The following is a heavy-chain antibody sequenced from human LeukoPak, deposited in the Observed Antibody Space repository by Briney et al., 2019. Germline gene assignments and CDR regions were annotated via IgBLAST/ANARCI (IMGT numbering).Heavy chain of an antibody. Sequence: PSETLSLTCAVCGGSFSGYYWSWIRQPPGKGLEWIGEINHSGSTNYNPSLKSRVTISVDTSKNQFSLKLSSVTAADTAVYYCARYCSSTSCYARTRSYYYYMDVWGKGTTVTVSS. CDR1: GGSFSGYY. CDR3: ARYCSSTSCYARTRSYYYYMDV. D-gene: IGHD2-2*01. V-gene: IGHV4-34*01. CDR2: INHSGST. J-gene: IGHJ6*03.